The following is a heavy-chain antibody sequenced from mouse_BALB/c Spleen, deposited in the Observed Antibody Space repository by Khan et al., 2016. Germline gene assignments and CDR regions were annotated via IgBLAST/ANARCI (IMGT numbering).Heavy chain of an antibody. CDR2: ISSGGRYT. CDR3: ARHGGYDYGDVMDY. D-gene: IGHD2-4*01. J-gene: IGHJ4*01. CDR1: GFTFSTYA. Sequence: EVELVESGGDLVKPGGSLKLSCAASGFTFSTYAMSWVGQTPDKRLEWVATISSGGRYTYYPDSVKGRFTISRDNAKNTLYLQMSSLKSEDTAMYYCARHGGYDYGDVMDYWGQGTSVTVSS. V-gene: IGHV5-6*01.